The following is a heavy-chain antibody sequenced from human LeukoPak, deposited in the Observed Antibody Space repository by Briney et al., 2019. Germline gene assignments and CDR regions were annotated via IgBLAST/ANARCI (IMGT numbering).Heavy chain of an antibody. V-gene: IGHV4-61*02. J-gene: IGHJ4*02. Sequence: SQTLSLTCTVSGGSISSGSYYWSWIRQPAGKGLEWIGRIYTSGSTNYNPSLKSRVTISVDTSKNQFSLKLSSVTAADTAVYYCARAVGYDFWSGYYYDYWGQGTLVTVSS. CDR2: IYTSGST. CDR3: ARAVGYDFWSGYYYDY. D-gene: IGHD3-3*01. CDR1: GGSISSGSYY.